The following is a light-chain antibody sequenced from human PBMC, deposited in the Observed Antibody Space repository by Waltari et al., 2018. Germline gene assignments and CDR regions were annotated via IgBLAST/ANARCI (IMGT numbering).Light chain of an antibody. J-gene: IGLJ2*01. CDR1: RRDVGNYNL. CDR3: CSYAGDRSVL. V-gene: IGLV2-23*02. Sequence: QSPLTQPASWSGSPGQSITVSCTGTRRDVGNYNLVSWYQQHPGNAPKLLIYEVSQRPSGVSNRFSGSKSGTTASLTVSGLQAEDEAIYFCCSYAGDRSVLFGGGTKLTVL. CDR2: EVS.